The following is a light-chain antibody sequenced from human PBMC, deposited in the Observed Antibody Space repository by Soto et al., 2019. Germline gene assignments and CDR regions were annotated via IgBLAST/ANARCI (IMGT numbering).Light chain of an antibody. J-gene: IGKJ1*01. CDR3: KHYNSYSEA. CDR2: AAS. Sequence: DIQMTQSPSSLSASVGDRVTITCRASQSIRTSLNWYQQKPGKAHNLLIDAASSLQSGVHSTFSGSGSGTDFTLTIRSLQPDDFATYYCKHYNSYSEAFGQGTKVDIK. V-gene: IGKV1-39*01. CDR1: QSIRTS.